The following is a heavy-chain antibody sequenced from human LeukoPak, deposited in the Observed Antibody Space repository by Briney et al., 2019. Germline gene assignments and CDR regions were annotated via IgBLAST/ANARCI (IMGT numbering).Heavy chain of an antibody. Sequence: QTGGSLRLSCAASGFTFSSYGMHWVRQAPGKGLEWVAVIWYDGSNAYYADSVKGRFTISRDNAKNTLYLQMNSLRAEDTAVYYCTREGFVGGTDYWGQGTLVTVSS. CDR2: IWYDGSNA. J-gene: IGHJ4*02. D-gene: IGHD1-26*01. CDR1: GFTFSSYG. CDR3: TREGFVGGTDY. V-gene: IGHV3-33*01.